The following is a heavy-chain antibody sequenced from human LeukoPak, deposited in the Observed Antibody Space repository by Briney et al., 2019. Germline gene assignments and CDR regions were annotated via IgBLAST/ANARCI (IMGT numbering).Heavy chain of an antibody. CDR2: INWNGGST. V-gene: IGHV3-20*04. CDR1: GFTFDDYG. D-gene: IGHD3-22*01. J-gene: IGHJ4*02. CDR3: ARERPDNYYDSSGLDY. Sequence: TGGSLRLSCAASGFTFDDYGMSWVRHAPGKGLEWVSGINWNGGSTGYADSVKGRFTISRDNAKNSLYLQMNSLRAEDTALYYCARERPDNYYDSSGLDYWGQGTLVTVSS.